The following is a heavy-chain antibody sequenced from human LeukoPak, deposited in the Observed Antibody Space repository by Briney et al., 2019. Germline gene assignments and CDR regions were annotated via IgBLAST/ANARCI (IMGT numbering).Heavy chain of an antibody. CDR2: ISYDGSNK. D-gene: IGHD1-26*01. J-gene: IGHJ4*02. CDR1: GFTFSSYG. Sequence: GGSLRLSCAASGFTFSSYGMHWVRQAPGKGLEWVAVISYDGSNKYYADSVKGRFTISRDNSKNTLYLQMNSLRAEDTAVYYCARVEWELHHGGGNLPDYWGQGTLVTVSS. CDR3: ARVEWELHHGGGNLPDY. V-gene: IGHV3-30*03.